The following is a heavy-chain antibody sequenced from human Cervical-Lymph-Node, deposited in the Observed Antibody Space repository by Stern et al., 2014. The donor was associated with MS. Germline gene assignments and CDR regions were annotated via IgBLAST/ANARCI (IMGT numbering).Heavy chain of an antibody. D-gene: IGHD6-19*01. J-gene: IGHJ4*02. CDR2: IYYSGST. CDR1: GGSISSSSYY. CDR3: ARHKGSGLRNFDY. V-gene: IGHV4-39*01. Sequence: QLQLQESGPGLVKPSETLSLTCTVSGGSISSSSYYWGWIRQPPGKGLEWIGSIYYSGSTYYNPSLKSRVTISVDTSKNQFSLKVTSVTAADTAVYYCARHKGSGLRNFDYWGQGTLVTVSS.